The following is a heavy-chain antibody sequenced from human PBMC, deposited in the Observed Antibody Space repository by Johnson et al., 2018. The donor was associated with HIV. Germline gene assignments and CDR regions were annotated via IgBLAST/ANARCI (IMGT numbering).Heavy chain of an antibody. CDR1: GFTFSSYW. V-gene: IGHV3-30*18. D-gene: IGHD2-21*02. CDR2: ISYDGSNK. J-gene: IGHJ3*02. Sequence: QAQLVESGGGLVQPGGSLRLSCAASGFTFSSYWMSWVRQAPGKGLEWVAVISYDGSNKYYADSVKGRFTISRDNSKNTLFLQMNSLRAEDTAVYYCAKDLGWGLGDDAFDIWGQGTMVTVSS. CDR3: AKDLGWGLGDDAFDI.